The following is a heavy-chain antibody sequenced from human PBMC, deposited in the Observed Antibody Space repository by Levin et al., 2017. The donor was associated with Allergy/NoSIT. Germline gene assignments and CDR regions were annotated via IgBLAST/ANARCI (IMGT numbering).Heavy chain of an antibody. J-gene: IGHJ4*02. CDR1: GYTFTSYG. CDR2: ISAYNGNT. V-gene: IGHV1-18*01. CDR3: ARERAYCGGDCPDCDY. Sequence: ASVKVSCKASGYTFTSYGISWVRQAPGQGLEWMGWISAYNGNTNYAQKLQGRVTMTTDTSTSTAYMELRSLRSDDTAVYYWARERAYCGGDCPDCDYWGQGTLVTVSS. D-gene: IGHD2-21*02.